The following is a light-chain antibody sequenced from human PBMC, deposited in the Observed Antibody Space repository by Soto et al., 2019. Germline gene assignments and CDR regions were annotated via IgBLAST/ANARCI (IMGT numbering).Light chain of an antibody. CDR2: EVI. J-gene: IGLJ2*01. CDR3: SSYTSSSTVV. Sequence: QSALTQPASVSGSPGQSITISCTGTSSDVGGYNFVSWFQHHPGKAPKLMIYEVINRPSGVSNRFSGSKSGNTASLTISGLQAEDEADYYCSSYTSSSTVVFGGGTQLTVL. V-gene: IGLV2-14*01. CDR1: SSDVGGYNF.